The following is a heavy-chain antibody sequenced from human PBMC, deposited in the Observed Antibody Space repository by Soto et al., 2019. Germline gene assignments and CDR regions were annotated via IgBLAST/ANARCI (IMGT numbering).Heavy chain of an antibody. D-gene: IGHD3-22*01. CDR1: GGSISSSSYY. CDR3: ASGDSSGTDAFDI. CDR2: IYYSGST. J-gene: IGHJ3*02. Sequence: PSETLSLTCTVSGGSISSSSYYWGWIRQPPGKGLEWIGSIYYSGSTYYNPSLKSRVTISVDTSKNQFSLKLSSVTAADTAVYYCASGDSSGTDAFDIWGQGTMVTVSS. V-gene: IGHV4-39*01.